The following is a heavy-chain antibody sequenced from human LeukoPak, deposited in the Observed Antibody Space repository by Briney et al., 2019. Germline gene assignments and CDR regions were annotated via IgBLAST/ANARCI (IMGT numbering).Heavy chain of an antibody. CDR1: GYTFTSYG. Sequence: GASVKVSCKASGYTFTSYGISWVRQAPGQGLEWMGGIIPIFGTANYAQKFQGRVTITRDTSASTAYMELSSLRSEDTAVYYCARGYSSGWTGWFDPWGQGTLVTVSS. J-gene: IGHJ5*02. D-gene: IGHD6-19*01. CDR3: ARGYSSGWTGWFDP. CDR2: IIPIFGTA. V-gene: IGHV1-69*05.